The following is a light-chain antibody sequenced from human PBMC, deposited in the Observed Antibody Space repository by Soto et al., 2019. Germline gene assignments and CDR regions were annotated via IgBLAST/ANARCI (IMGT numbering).Light chain of an antibody. Sequence: QSALTQPASVSGSPGQSITISCTGTSSDVGGYNYVSWYQQHPGKAPKLIIYEVSNRPSGISNRFSGSKSGNTASLTISGLQAEDEAEYYCCSYKSSSTRVFGGGTKLTVL. V-gene: IGLV2-14*01. CDR3: CSYKSSSTRV. J-gene: IGLJ2*01. CDR1: SSDVGGYNY. CDR2: EVS.